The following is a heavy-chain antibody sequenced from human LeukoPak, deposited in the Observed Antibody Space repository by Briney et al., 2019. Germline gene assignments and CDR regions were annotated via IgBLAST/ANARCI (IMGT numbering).Heavy chain of an antibody. D-gene: IGHD3-9*01. CDR3: AKIKRRYDILTGYYNYYYYMDV. CDR1: GFTFSSYA. CDR2: ISGSGGSA. Sequence: PGGSLRLSCAASGFTFSSYAMSWVRQAPGKGLEWVSAISGSGGSAYYADSVKGRFTISRDNSKNTLYLQMNSLRAEDTAVYYCAKIKRRYDILTGYYNYYYYMDVWGKGTTVTISS. J-gene: IGHJ6*03. V-gene: IGHV3-23*01.